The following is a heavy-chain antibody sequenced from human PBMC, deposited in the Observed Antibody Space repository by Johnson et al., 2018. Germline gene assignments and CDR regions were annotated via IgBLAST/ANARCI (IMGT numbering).Heavy chain of an antibody. CDR1: GYKFANFD. CDR3: ARGPVENDVWGSHGNYWFDL. V-gene: IGHV1-8*01. J-gene: IGHJ5*02. CDR2: MNPKSGQR. Sequence: QVQLVESGAEVKKPGASVKVSCKASGYKFANFDIKWVRQATGQGLEWMGSMNPKSGQRDYEQKFKGRVTMTSNTSTNTAYLELRSLRSEETAVYYCARGPVENDVWGSHGNYWFDLWGQGTLVTVSS. D-gene: IGHD3-16*01.